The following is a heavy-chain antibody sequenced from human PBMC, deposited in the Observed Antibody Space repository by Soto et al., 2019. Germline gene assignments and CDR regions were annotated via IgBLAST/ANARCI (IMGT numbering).Heavy chain of an antibody. CDR3: ATDGRDSSGYYYVDY. J-gene: IGHJ4*02. CDR2: IIPIFGTA. CDR1: GGTFSSYA. Sequence: QVQLVQSGAEVKKPGSSVKVSCKASGGTFSSYAISWVLQAPGQGLEWMGGIIPIFGTANYAQKFQGRVTIPADESTSTAYMELSSLRSEDTAVYYCATDGRDSSGYYYVDYWGQGTLVTVSS. D-gene: IGHD3-22*01. V-gene: IGHV1-69*01.